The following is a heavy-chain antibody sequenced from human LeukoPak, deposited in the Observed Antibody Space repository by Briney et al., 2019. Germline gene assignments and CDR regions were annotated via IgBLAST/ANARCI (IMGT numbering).Heavy chain of an antibody. V-gene: IGHV1-2*02. CDR3: ATTGREDSSGWFSYYYYYYMDV. D-gene: IGHD6-19*01. Sequence: ASVKVSCKASGYIFTGYYIHWVRQAPGQGLEWMGWINPNSGGTNYAQKFQGRVTMTRDTSISTAYMELSRLRSDDIAIYFCATTGREDSSGWFSYYYYYYMDVWGKGTTVTVSS. J-gene: IGHJ6*03. CDR2: INPNSGGT. CDR1: GYIFTGYY.